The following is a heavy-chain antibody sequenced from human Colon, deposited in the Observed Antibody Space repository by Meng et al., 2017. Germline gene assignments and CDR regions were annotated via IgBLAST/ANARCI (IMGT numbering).Heavy chain of an antibody. CDR3: ARLYCSGGSCYTIDY. CDR1: GYTFTSLA. J-gene: IGHJ4*02. Sequence: VYLVPSGYEFKKPGASVKVSCKASGYTFTSLAMNWVRQAPGQGLEWMGWINTNTGNPTYAQGFTGRFVFSLDTSVSTAYLQISSLKAADTAVYYCARLYCSGGSCYTIDYWGQGTLVTVSS. D-gene: IGHD2-15*01. V-gene: IGHV7-4-1*02. CDR2: INTNTGNP.